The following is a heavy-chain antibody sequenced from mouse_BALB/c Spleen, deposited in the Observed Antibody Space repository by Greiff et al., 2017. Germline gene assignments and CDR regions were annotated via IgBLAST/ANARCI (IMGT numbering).Heavy chain of an antibody. CDR2: IWAGGST. Sequence: VQLVESGPGLVAPSQSLSITCAVSGFSLTSYGVHWVRQPPGKGLEWLGVIWAGGSTNYNSALMSRLSISKDNSKSQVFLKMNSLQTDDTAMYYCAREWVRTSWYFDVWGAGTTVTVSS. V-gene: IGHV2-9*02. CDR1: GFSLTSYG. D-gene: IGHD2-2*01. J-gene: IGHJ1*01. CDR3: AREWVRTSWYFDV.